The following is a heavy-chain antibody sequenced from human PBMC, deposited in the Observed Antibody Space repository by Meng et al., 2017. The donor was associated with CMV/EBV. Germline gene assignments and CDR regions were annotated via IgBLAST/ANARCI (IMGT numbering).Heavy chain of an antibody. CDR3: AKGYNCIDY. V-gene: IGHV3-23*01. D-gene: IGHD1-1*01. Sequence: GESLKNSCAASGFTFSSYAMSWVRQAPGKGLEWVSAISGSGGSTYYTDSVKGRFTISRDNSKNTLYLQMNSLRAEDTAVYYCAKGYNCIDYWGQGTLVTVSS. J-gene: IGHJ4*02. CDR1: GFTFSSYA. CDR2: ISGSGGST.